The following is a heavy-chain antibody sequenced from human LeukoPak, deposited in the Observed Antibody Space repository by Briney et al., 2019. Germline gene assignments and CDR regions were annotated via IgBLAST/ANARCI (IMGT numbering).Heavy chain of an antibody. CDR2: IYSGGST. CDR1: GFTVSSNY. Sequence: PGGSLRLSCAASGFTVSSNYMSWVRQAPGKGLEWVSVIYSGGSTYYADSVKGRFTISRDNSKNTLYLQMNSLRAEDTAVYYCARDGLYSSSSEDYWGQGTLVTVSS. D-gene: IGHD6-6*01. V-gene: IGHV3-53*01. J-gene: IGHJ4*02. CDR3: ARDGLYSSSSEDY.